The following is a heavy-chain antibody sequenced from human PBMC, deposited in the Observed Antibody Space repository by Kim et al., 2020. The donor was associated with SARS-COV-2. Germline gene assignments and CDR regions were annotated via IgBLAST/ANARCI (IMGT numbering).Heavy chain of an antibody. V-gene: IGHV3-66*01. Sequence: DSVKGRFTISRDNSKNTLYLQMNSLRAEDTAVYYCARDSIAAREEGVNDYWGQGTLVTVSS. CDR3: ARDSIAAREEGVNDY. J-gene: IGHJ4*02. D-gene: IGHD6-6*01.